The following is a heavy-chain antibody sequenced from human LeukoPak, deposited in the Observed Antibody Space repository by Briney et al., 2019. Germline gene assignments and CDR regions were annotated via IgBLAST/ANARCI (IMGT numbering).Heavy chain of an antibody. D-gene: IGHD6-19*01. CDR1: GFSFSSYW. J-gene: IGHJ4*02. CDR2: VNNDGSST. CDR3: ARSSYPYYFDY. Sequence: SGGSLRLSCGASGFSFSSYWMHWGRQAPGKGLMWVSRVNNDGSSTTYADSVEGRFTISRDNARNTLYLQMNSLRAEDTAVYYCARSSYPYYFDYWGQGTLVTVSS. V-gene: IGHV3-74*01.